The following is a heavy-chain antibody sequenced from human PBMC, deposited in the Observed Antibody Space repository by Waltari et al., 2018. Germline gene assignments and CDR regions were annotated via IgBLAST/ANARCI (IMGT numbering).Heavy chain of an antibody. V-gene: IGHV3-23*01. Sequence: EVQLLESGGGLVQPGGSLRLSCAASGFTFSSYAMSWVRQAPGKGLEWVSAISGSGGRTYYADSVKGRFTISRDNSKNTLYLQMNSLRAEDTAVYYCATEGIVVVVAATNDYWGQGTLVTVSS. CDR3: ATEGIVVVVAATNDY. CDR2: ISGSGGRT. CDR1: GFTFSSYA. J-gene: IGHJ4*02. D-gene: IGHD2-15*01.